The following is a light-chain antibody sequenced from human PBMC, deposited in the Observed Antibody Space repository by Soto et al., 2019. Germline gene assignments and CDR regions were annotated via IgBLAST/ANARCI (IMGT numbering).Light chain of an antibody. CDR2: GAS. V-gene: IGKV3-15*01. Sequence: EIVMTQSPATLSVSPGERATLSCRASQSVNSYLAWYQQKPGQAPRLLIYGASNRATGVPARFSGSGSGTEFTPTISSLQSEDFAVYYCQQCNEWPLITFGQGTRLEAK. CDR1: QSVNSY. J-gene: IGKJ5*01. CDR3: QQCNEWPLIT.